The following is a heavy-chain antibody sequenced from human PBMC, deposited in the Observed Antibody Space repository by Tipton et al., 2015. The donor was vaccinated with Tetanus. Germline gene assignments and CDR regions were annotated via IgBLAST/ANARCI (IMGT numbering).Heavy chain of an antibody. CDR1: GVSVMSGDYF. Sequence: TLSLTCTVSGVSVMSGDYFWSWVRHLPGKGLEAIGNTQFSGGTYYDPSLKSQATISIDMSKNQFSLKLTSVTAADTAVYFCARDFRGNGDGWYWDYWGQGTLVTVSS. D-gene: IGHD6-19*01. V-gene: IGHV4-31*01. CDR3: ARDFRGNGDGWYWDY. CDR2: TQFSGGT. J-gene: IGHJ4*02.